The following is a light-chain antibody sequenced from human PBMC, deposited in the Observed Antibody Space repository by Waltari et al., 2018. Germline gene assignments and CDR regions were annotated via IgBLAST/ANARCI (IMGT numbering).Light chain of an antibody. CDR3: LQSSQSPYA. Sequence: DVVMTQSPLSLAVTLGQPASISCWSSQNLVQRDGSIFLNWVHQKPGQSPRRLIYKVSNRESGVPDRFSGSGSGTDFTLKISRVEAEDVGIYYCLQSSQSPYAFGQGTKLEIK. J-gene: IGKJ2*01. CDR1: QNLVQRDGSIF. V-gene: IGKV2-30*02. CDR2: KVS.